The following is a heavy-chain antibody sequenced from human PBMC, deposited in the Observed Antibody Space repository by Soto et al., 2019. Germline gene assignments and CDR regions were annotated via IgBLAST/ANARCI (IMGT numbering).Heavy chain of an antibody. Sequence: QITLKESGPTLVKPTQTLTLTCTFSAFSLSTGGVGVGWIRQPPGKALEWLALIYWDDDKRYSPSLRSRLTITKDPSKNQVVLTTTNMDPVDTATYYCIQSRCGGDCLQSYASYYYYGMDVWGQGTTVTVSS. CDR3: IQSRCGGDCLQSYASYYYYGMDV. CDR2: IYWDDDK. CDR1: AFSLSTGGVG. V-gene: IGHV2-5*02. J-gene: IGHJ6*02. D-gene: IGHD2-21*02.